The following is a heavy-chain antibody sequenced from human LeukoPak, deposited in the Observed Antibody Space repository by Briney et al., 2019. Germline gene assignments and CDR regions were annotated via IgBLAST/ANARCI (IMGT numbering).Heavy chain of an antibody. Sequence: ASVKVSCKASGGTFSSYAISWVRQAPGQGLEWMGRIIPILGIANYAQKFQGRVTITADKSTSTAYMELSSLRSGDTAVYYCARDHPGASSSWYEDWFDPWGQGTLVTVSS. CDR1: GGTFSSYA. J-gene: IGHJ5*02. CDR2: IIPILGIA. D-gene: IGHD6-13*01. CDR3: ARDHPGASSSWYEDWFDP. V-gene: IGHV1-69*04.